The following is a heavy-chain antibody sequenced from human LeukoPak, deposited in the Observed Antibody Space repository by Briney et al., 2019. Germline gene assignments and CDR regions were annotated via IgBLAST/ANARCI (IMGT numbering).Heavy chain of an antibody. Sequence: SETLSLTCTVSGGSISGSTYYWGWIRQPPGKGLEWIGSIYYSGSTYYNPSLKSRVTISVDTSKKQFSLRLSSVTAADTAVYYCARGPAGLWFGECWGQGTLVTVSS. V-gene: IGHV4-39*01. CDR3: ARGPAGLWFGEC. CDR1: GGSISGSTYY. J-gene: IGHJ4*02. CDR2: IYYSGST. D-gene: IGHD3-10*01.